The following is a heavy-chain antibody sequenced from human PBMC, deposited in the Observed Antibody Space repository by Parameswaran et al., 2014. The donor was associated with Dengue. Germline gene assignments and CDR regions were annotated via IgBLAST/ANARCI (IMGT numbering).Heavy chain of an antibody. CDR3: ARRVRYFDWLLNADYYYMDV. Sequence: WVRQAPGQGLEWMGWISAYNGNTNFAQKLQGRVTMTTDTSTSTAYMELRSLRSDDMAVYYCARRVRYFDWLLNADYYYMDVWGKGTTVTVSS. D-gene: IGHD3-9*01. CDR2: ISAYNGNT. V-gene: IGHV1-18*03. J-gene: IGHJ6*03.